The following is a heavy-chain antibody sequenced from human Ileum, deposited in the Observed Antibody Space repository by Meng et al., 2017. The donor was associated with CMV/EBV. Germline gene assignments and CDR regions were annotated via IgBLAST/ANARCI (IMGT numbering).Heavy chain of an antibody. J-gene: IGHJ4*02. CDR2: MWHTGAT. CDR1: GVSISGGGYS. D-gene: IGHD5-18*01. Sequence: AVSGVSISGGGYSWTWIRQPPGKGLEWIGYMWHTGATYYNPSLKSRVTISVDRSKNQFSLNLNSVTAADTAVYYCARGSGYTYGYDYWGQGTLVTVSS. CDR3: ARGSGYTYGYDY. V-gene: IGHV4-30-2*01.